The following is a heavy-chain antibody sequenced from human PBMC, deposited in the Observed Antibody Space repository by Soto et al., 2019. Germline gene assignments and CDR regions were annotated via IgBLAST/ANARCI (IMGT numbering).Heavy chain of an antibody. Sequence: EVQLVETGGGLIQPGGSLRLSCAASGFTVSSNDMSWVRQAPGKGLEWVSVIYSGGSTYYADSVKGRFTISRDNSTKTLYLQMKSLRAEDTAVYYCAIVPYDRRGNYFDYWGQGTLVTVSS. CDR1: GFTVSSND. D-gene: IGHD3-22*01. V-gene: IGHV3-53*02. CDR2: IYSGGST. J-gene: IGHJ4*02. CDR3: AIVPYDRRGNYFDY.